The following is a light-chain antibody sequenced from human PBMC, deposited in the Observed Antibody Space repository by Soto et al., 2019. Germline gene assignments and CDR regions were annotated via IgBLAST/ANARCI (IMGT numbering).Light chain of an antibody. CDR1: QSVSSN. J-gene: IGKJ2*01. Sequence: EIVMTQSPATLSVSPGERATLSCRASQSVSSNLAWYQQKPDQAPRLLIYGASTRATGIPARFSGSGSGTEFTLTISSLQSEDFAVYYCQLYNNSPQYAFGQGTKLEIK. CDR3: QLYNNSPQYA. V-gene: IGKV3-15*01. CDR2: GAS.